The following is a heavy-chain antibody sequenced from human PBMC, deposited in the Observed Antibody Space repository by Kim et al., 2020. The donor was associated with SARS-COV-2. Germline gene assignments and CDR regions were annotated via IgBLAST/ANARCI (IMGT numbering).Heavy chain of an antibody. Sequence: ASVKVSCKASGYTVTNNHMHWVRQAPGQGLEWMGIINPSDGSTRYAQRFQGRVTMTTDTSTNTASLELRSLRFDDTAVYYCARDVVVLPAAGAGDWFDPWGQGTLVTVTS. V-gene: IGHV1-46*01. J-gene: IGHJ5*02. CDR3: ARDVVVLPAAGAGDWFDP. D-gene: IGHD2-2*01. CDR1: GYTVTNNH. CDR2: INPSDGST.